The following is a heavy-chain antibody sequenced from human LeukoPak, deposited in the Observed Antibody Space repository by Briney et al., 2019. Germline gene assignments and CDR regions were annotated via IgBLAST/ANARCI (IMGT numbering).Heavy chain of an antibody. Sequence: GGSLRLSCAASGFTFSSYAMAWVRQAPGKGLEWVSVISGSGGSTYYADSVKGRFTISRDNSKNTLYLQMNSLRAEDTAVYYCAKGQYSSSWYRGRFDYWGQGTLVTVSS. CDR2: ISGSGGST. V-gene: IGHV3-23*01. J-gene: IGHJ4*02. CDR3: AKGQYSSSWYRGRFDY. CDR1: GFTFSSYA. D-gene: IGHD6-13*01.